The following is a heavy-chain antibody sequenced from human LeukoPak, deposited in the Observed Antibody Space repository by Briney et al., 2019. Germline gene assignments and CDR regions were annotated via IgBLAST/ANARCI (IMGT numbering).Heavy chain of an antibody. Sequence: GGSLRLSCAASGFIFNNYPMHWVRQAPGKGLEWVAFISFDGTYEYYAESVKGRFTISRDSSKNTLYLQMNSLGAEDTAVYSCVREYIARPVDYWGQGTLVTVSS. J-gene: IGHJ4*02. D-gene: IGHD2-21*01. CDR1: GFIFNNYP. CDR2: ISFDGTYE. V-gene: IGHV3-30*04. CDR3: VREYIARPVDY.